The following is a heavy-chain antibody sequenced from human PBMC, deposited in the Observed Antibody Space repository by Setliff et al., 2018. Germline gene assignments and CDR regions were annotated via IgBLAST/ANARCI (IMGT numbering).Heavy chain of an antibody. CDR1: EFTGNSNF. CDR3: ARQTGLGGHNLKDGTFYGVDV. CDR2: IYVGGKT. V-gene: IGHV3-66*04. J-gene: IGHJ6*02. Sequence: GESLKISCVGSEFTGNSNFMTWVRQAPGKGLEWLSVIYVGGKTFYADSVKGRFTISRDDSKSTLSLDIKSLRPDDTAMYYCARQTGLGGHNLKDGTFYGVDVWGQGIMVTVSS. D-gene: IGHD1-1*01.